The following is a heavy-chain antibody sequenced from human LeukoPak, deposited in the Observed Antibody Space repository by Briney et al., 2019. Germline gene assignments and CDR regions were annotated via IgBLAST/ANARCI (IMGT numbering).Heavy chain of an antibody. CDR2: INWNGGST. J-gene: IGHJ4*02. CDR3: ARERGRQLAGRTLDY. CDR1: GFTFDDYG. V-gene: IGHV3-20*04. Sequence: GGSLRLSCAASGFTFDDYGMSWVRQAPGKGLEWVSGINWNGGSTGYADSVKGRFTISRDNAKNSLYLQMNSLRAEDTAVYYCARERGRQLAGRTLDYWGQGTLVTVSS. D-gene: IGHD6-13*01.